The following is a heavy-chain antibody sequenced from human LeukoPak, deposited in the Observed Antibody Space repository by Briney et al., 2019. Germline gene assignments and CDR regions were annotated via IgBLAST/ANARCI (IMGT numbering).Heavy chain of an antibody. V-gene: IGHV4-59*12. J-gene: IGHJ3*02. CDR3: ATLAFDI. CDR1: GGSISSYY. CDR2: IYYSGST. Sequence: SETLSLTCTVSGGSISSYYWSWIRQPPGKGLEWIGYIYYSGSTNYNPPLKSRVTISVDTSKNQFSLQLNSVTPEDTAVYYCATLAFDIWGQGTMVTVSS.